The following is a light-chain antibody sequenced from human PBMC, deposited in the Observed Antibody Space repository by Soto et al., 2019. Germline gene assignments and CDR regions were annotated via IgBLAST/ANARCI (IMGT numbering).Light chain of an antibody. CDR1: QGISSY. CDR2: AAS. V-gene: IGKV1-9*01. Sequence: IQLTQSPSSLSASVGDRVTITCRASQGISSYLAWYQLKPGKAPKLLIYAASTLQSGVPSRFSGSGSGTDFTLTISSLQPEDFATYYCQQLNSYPITFGQGTRLEIK. J-gene: IGKJ5*01. CDR3: QQLNSYPIT.